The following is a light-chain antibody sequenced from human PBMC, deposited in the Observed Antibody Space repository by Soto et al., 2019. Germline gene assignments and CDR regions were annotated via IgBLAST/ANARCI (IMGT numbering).Light chain of an antibody. V-gene: IGKV3D-20*02. CDR2: GAS. J-gene: IGKJ5*01. CDR1: ESISRDY. CDR3: QQRSNWPPT. Sequence: EIVLTQSPGTLSLSPGQRATLSCRASESISRDYLAWYQQRLGQAPRLLIYGASSGATGIPDRFSGGGSGTDFTLTISRLEPEDFAIYYCQQRSNWPPTFGQGTRLEIK.